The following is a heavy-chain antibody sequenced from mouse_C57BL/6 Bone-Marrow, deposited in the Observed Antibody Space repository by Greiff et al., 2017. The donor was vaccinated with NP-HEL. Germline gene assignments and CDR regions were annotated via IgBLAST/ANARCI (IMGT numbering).Heavy chain of an antibody. CDR3: AHYYYGSKGDYFDY. CDR2: INPNNGGT. D-gene: IGHD1-1*01. J-gene: IGHJ2*01. CDR1: GYTFTDYY. Sequence: VQLQQSGPELVKPGASVKISCKASGYTFTDYYMNWVQQSPGKSLEWIGDINPNNGGTSYNQKFKGKATLTVDKSSSTAYMELRSLTSEDSAVYYCAHYYYGSKGDYFDYWGEGTTLTVSS. V-gene: IGHV1-26*01.